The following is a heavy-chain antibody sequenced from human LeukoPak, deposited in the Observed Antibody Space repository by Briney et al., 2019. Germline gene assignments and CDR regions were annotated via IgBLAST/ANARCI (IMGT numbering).Heavy chain of an antibody. J-gene: IGHJ4*02. V-gene: IGHV4-59*08. Sequence: SETLSLTCTVSGGSIISYYWSWIRQPPGKGLEWIAYMSYSGSTNYNPSLKSRVAVLVDTSKNQFSLKLSSVTAADTAVYYCARGATASYFDYWGQGTLVTVSS. CDR1: GGSIISYY. CDR2: MSYSGST. CDR3: ARGATASYFDY. D-gene: IGHD1-26*01.